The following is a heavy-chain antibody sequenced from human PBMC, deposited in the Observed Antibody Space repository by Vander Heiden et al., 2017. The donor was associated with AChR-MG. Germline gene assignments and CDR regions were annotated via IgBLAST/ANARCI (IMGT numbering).Heavy chain of an antibody. J-gene: IGHJ1*01. D-gene: IGHD6-13*01. Sequence: EVQLLESGGGLVQPGGSLRLSCAAPGFTFTTYGMTWVRQAPGKGLEWVSSIDTSGDRIYYADSVRGRFTISRDNSKNTVYVQLNSLRAEDTAIYYCAIGGAAAAYAHWGQGTLVTVSS. CDR1: GFTFTTYG. CDR3: AIGGAAAAYAH. CDR2: IDTSGDRI. V-gene: IGHV3-23*01.